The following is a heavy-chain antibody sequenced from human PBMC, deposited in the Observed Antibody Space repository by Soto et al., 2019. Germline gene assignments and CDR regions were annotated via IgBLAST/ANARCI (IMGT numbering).Heavy chain of an antibody. V-gene: IGHV4-39*01. J-gene: IGHJ4*02. CDR2: IYYSGST. Sequence: KPSETLSLTCTVSGGSISSSSYYWGWIRQPPGKGLEWIGSIYYSGSTYYNPSLKSRVTISVDPSKNQFSLNLSSVTAADTAVYYCARLRITMIVVDHYFDSWGQGTLVTVSS. D-gene: IGHD3-22*01. CDR1: GGSISSSSYY. CDR3: ARLRITMIVVDHYFDS.